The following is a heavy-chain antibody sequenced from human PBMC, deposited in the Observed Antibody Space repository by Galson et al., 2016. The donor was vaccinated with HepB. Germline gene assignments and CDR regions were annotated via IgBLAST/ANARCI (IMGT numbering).Heavy chain of an antibody. CDR2: IYPDDSDA. CDR3: ARQIRHDLDGIWGQGDSFDL. J-gene: IGHJ4*01. D-gene: IGHD3/OR15-3a*01. V-gene: IGHV5-51*01. Sequence: QSGAEVKKPGESLKISCKGSGYNFTTHWIGWVRQVPGRGLEYMGLIYPDDSDATYSQSFQGHVTMSADKSISTAYLPWSSLKASDTAVYYCARQIRHDLDGIWGQGDSFDLWGRGTLVTVTS. CDR1: GYNFTTHW.